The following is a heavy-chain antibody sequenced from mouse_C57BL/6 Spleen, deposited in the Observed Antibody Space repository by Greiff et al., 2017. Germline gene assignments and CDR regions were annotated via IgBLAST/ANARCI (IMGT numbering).Heavy chain of an antibody. D-gene: IGHD3-2*02. CDR1: GFSFNTYA. CDR3: VRQLRDDDAMDY. Sequence: EVMLVESGGGLVQPKGSLKLSCAASGFSFNTYAMNWVRQAPGKGLEWVARIRSKSNNYATYYADSVKDRFTISRDDSESMLYLQMNNLKTEDTAMYYCVRQLRDDDAMDYWGQGTSVTVSS. V-gene: IGHV10-1*01. CDR2: IRSKSNNYAT. J-gene: IGHJ4*01.